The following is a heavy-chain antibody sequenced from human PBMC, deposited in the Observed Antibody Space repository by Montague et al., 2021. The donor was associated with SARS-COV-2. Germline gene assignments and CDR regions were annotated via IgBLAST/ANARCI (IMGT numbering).Heavy chain of an antibody. Sequence: TLSLTCTLSGDSISRNNLYWTWIRQPAGKGLEWLGRMSTTGSPXYKPSLKSRVTLSLDTSKNQFSLRLSSVTAADTAMYYCTIEGHITTICSGCPRNWFDPWGQGTLVTVSS. CDR1: GDSISRNNLY. V-gene: IGHV4-61*02. CDR2: MSTTGSP. CDR3: TIEGHITTICSGCPRNWFDP. D-gene: IGHD2-2*01. J-gene: IGHJ5*02.